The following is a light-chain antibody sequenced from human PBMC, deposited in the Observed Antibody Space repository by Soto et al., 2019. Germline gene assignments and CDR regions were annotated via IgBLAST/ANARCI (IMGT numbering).Light chain of an antibody. Sequence: DIQMTQSPSTLSASVGDRVTITCRASQSISSWLAWYQQKPGKAPKLLIYDASSLESGVPSRFSGSGSGTEFTLTISSLQPDDFATCFCQQYNSYPWTFGQGTMVEIK. CDR3: QQYNSYPWT. J-gene: IGKJ1*01. CDR1: QSISSW. CDR2: DAS. V-gene: IGKV1-5*01.